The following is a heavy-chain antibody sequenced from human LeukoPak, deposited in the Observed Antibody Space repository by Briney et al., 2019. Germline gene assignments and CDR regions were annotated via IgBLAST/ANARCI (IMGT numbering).Heavy chain of an antibody. J-gene: IGHJ4*02. Sequence: GASVKVSCKASGYIFTSYYMYWVRQAPGQGLEWMGIINPSGGSIRYAQKFQGRVTMTRDTSTSTVYMELSSLRSEDTAVYCCARGYDSSGYYLVFDYWGQGTLVTVSS. CDR3: ARGYDSSGYYLVFDY. CDR1: GYIFTSYY. V-gene: IGHV1-46*01. D-gene: IGHD3-22*01. CDR2: INPSGGSI.